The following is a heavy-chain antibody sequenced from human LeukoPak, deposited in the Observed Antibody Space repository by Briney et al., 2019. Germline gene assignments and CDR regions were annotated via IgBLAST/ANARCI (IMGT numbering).Heavy chain of an antibody. CDR1: GGSISSYY. Sequence: SETLSLTCTVSGGSISSYYWSWIRQPPGKGLEWIGEINHSGSTNYNPSLKSRVTISVDTSKNQFSLKLSSVTAADTAVYYCARDPTYYYDSSGQEYFQHWGQGTLVTVSS. D-gene: IGHD3-22*01. V-gene: IGHV4-34*01. J-gene: IGHJ1*01. CDR3: ARDPTYYYDSSGQEYFQH. CDR2: INHSGST.